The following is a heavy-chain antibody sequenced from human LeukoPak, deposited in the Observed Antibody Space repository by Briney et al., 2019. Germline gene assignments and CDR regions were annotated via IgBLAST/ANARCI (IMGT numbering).Heavy chain of an antibody. D-gene: IGHD4-17*01. CDR3: ARDGTTGSNWSFDY. CDR1: GYTFTGYY. CDR2: INPNSGGT. Sequence: ASVKVSCKASGYTFTGYYMHWVRQAPGQGLEWMGWINPNSGGTNYAQKFQGRVTMTRDTSISTAYMELSRLRSDDTAVYYCARDGTTGSNWSFDYWGQGTLVTVSS. V-gene: IGHV1-2*02. J-gene: IGHJ4*02.